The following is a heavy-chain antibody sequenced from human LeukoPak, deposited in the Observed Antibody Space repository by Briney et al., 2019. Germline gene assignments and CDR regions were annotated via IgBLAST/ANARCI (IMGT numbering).Heavy chain of an antibody. CDR3: VRDGDWAFGD. CDR1: GFTFDDYG. V-gene: IGHV3-30*02. J-gene: IGHJ4*02. D-gene: IGHD3-10*01. Sequence: GGSLRLSCAASGFTFDDYGMSWVRQAPGKGLEWVAFIRYDGSKKYYADSVKGRLTISRDNSNNTLYVQMNSLRAEDTAVYFCVRDGDWAFGDWGRGTLVIVSS. CDR2: IRYDGSKK.